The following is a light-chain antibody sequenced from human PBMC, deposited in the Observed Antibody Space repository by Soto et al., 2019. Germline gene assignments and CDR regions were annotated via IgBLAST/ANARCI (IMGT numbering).Light chain of an antibody. CDR3: CSYAGNYRV. Sequence: QSVLTQPPSVSGAPGQRLTISCAGTSSNIGAGFDVHWYQQLPGTAPKLLIYANDDRPSGVPDRFSGSTSGTSASLAITGLQAEDAADYYCCSYAGNYRVFGGGTKVTVL. V-gene: IGLV1-40*01. CDR1: SSNIGAGFD. CDR2: AND. J-gene: IGLJ2*01.